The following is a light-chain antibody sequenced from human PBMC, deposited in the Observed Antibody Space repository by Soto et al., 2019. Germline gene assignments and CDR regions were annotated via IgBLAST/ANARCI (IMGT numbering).Light chain of an antibody. CDR2: GAS. CDR1: ESVRSN. V-gene: IGKV3-15*01. Sequence: EIVMTQSPATLSVPPGDRATLSCRASESVRSNLAWYQQKPGQAPRLLLHGASIRAADIPDRFSGSGSGTEFTLTISTLQSEDFAVYYCQQYYDWPTITFGQGTRLE. CDR3: QQYYDWPTIT. J-gene: IGKJ5*01.